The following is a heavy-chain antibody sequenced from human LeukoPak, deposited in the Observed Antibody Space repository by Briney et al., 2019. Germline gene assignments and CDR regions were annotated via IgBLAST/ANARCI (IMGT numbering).Heavy chain of an antibody. CDR2: INHSGST. CDR3: ARGITMIVVVITPYHAFDI. V-gene: IGHV4-34*01. D-gene: IGHD3-22*01. CDR1: GGSFSGYY. Sequence: KPSETLSLTCAVYGGSFSGYYWSWIRQPPGKGLEWIGEINHSGSTNYNPSLKSRVTISVDTSKNQFSLKLSYVTAADTAVYYCARGITMIVVVITPYHAFDIWGQGTMVTVSS. J-gene: IGHJ3*02.